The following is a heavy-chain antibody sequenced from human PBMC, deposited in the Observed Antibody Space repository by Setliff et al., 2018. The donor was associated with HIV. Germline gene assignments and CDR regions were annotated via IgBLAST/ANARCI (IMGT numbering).Heavy chain of an antibody. CDR2: IYSSGTT. CDR1: GGSIRGYY. V-gene: IGHV4-4*07. J-gene: IGHJ5*02. Sequence: SETLSLTCTVSGGSIRGYYWSWIRQPAGKGLEWIGRIYSSGTTNYNPSLKSRVTMSVDTSKKQFSLELTSLTAADTAVYYCARDLPYISIIRGSAWLDPWGQGALVTVSS. CDR3: ARDLPYISIIRGSAWLDP. D-gene: IGHD3-10*01.